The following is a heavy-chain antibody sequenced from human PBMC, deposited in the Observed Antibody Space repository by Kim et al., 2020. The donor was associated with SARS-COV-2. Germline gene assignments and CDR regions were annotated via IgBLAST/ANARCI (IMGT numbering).Heavy chain of an antibody. CDR3: TTDHTMIVVVP. J-gene: IGHJ4*02. D-gene: IGHD3-22*01. V-gene: IGHV3-15*01. CDR2: T. Sequence: TDYAAPVKGRFTISREDSKNTLYLQMNSLKTEDTAVYYCTTDHTMIVVVPWGQGTLVTVSS.